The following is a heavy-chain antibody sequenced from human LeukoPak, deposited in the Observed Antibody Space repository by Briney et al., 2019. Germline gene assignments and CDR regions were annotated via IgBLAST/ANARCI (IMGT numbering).Heavy chain of an antibody. CDR1: GFNLSYYW. J-gene: IGHJ4*02. CDR2: KDHDGSEK. Sequence: GGALQLPCYASGFNLSYYWLGWVRPAPREGLEWVANKDHDGSEKNYVDSVKGRFTISRDNAKKTLYLQMISLRAEDTAVYYCATYKWIHLWSTPFDYWGQGTLVTVSS. CDR3: ATYKWIHLWSTPFDY. V-gene: IGHV3-7*02. D-gene: IGHD5-18*01.